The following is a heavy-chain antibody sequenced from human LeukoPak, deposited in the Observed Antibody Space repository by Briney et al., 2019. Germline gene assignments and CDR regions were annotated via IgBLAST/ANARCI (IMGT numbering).Heavy chain of an antibody. CDR1: GYTFTGYY. CDR2: INPNSGGT. V-gene: IGHV1-2*02. Sequence: ASVKVSCKASGYTFTGYYMHWVRQAPGQGLEWMGWINPNSGGTNYAQKFQGRVTMTRDTSISTAYMELSRLRSDDTAVYYCARPGYDSSGHDAFDIWGHGTMVTVSS. D-gene: IGHD3-22*01. CDR3: ARPGYDSSGHDAFDI. J-gene: IGHJ3*02.